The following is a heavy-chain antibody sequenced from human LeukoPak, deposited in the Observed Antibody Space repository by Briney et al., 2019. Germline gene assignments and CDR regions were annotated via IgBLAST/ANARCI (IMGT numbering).Heavy chain of an antibody. CDR2: IKPNSGAT. V-gene: IGHV1-2*02. CDR1: GYTFTDYY. J-gene: IGHJ4*02. CDR3: ARPAYCGRDCYYYFDS. Sequence: GASVKVSCKASGYTFTDYYTQWVRQAPGQGLEWMGWIKPNSGATNYAQKFQGRVTMTWDTSISTAYMELSRLTSDDTAIYYCARPAYCGRDCYYYFDSWGQGTLVTVSS. D-gene: IGHD2-21*02.